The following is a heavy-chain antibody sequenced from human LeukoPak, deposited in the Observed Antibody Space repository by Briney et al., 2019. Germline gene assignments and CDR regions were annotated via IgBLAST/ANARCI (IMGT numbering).Heavy chain of an antibody. CDR2: INPNSGGT. Sequence: ASVKVSCKASGYTFTGYYMHWVRQAPGQGLEWMGWINPNSGGTNYAQKFQGRVTMTRDTSISTAYMELSRLRSDDTAACYCASFQMATINSDYWGQGTLVTVSS. D-gene: IGHD5-24*01. CDR1: GYTFTGYY. J-gene: IGHJ4*02. CDR3: ASFQMATINSDY. V-gene: IGHV1-2*02.